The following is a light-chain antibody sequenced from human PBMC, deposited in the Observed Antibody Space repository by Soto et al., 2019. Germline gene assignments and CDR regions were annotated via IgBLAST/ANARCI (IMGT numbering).Light chain of an antibody. V-gene: IGKV1-5*01. CDR3: QQYKSYRT. CDR2: DAS. CDR1: QSISNW. J-gene: IGKJ1*01. Sequence: DIQLPQSPATLSASVGDRVTITCRASQSISNWLAWYQQKPGKAPNLLIYDASSLESGVPSRFSGSGSETEFTLTISSLQPDDFATYYCQQYKSYRTFGQGTKVDIK.